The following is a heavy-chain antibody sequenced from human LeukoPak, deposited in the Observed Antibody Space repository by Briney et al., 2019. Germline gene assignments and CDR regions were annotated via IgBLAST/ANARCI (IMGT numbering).Heavy chain of an antibody. Sequence: ASVKVSCKASGYTFTSYGISWVRQAPGQGLEWMGWISAYNGNTNYAQKLQGRVTMTTDTSTSTAYMELRSLRSDDTAVYYCARAYYYDSSGYPTHYYYCYMDVWGKGTTVTISS. CDR2: ISAYNGNT. V-gene: IGHV1-18*01. J-gene: IGHJ6*03. CDR3: ARAYYYDSSGYPTHYYYCYMDV. CDR1: GYTFTSYG. D-gene: IGHD3-22*01.